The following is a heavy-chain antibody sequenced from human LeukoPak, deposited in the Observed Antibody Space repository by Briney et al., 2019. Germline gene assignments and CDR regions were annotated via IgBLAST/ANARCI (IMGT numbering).Heavy chain of an antibody. CDR1: GDSISSSAYY. J-gene: IGHJ4*02. CDR3: ARDSRYCNGGNCHLRFDY. D-gene: IGHD2-15*01. V-gene: IGHV4-39*07. CDR2: VDYSGGT. Sequence: PSETLSLTCSVSGDSISSSAYYWGWIRQPPGKGLEWIGSVDYSGGTYTNPSLKTRVTISVDTSKNQFSLRLRSVTAADTAVYYCARDSRYCNGGNCHLRFDYWGQGILVTVSS.